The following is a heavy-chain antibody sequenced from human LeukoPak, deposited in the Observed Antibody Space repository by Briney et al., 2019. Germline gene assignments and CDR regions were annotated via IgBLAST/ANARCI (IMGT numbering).Heavy chain of an antibody. CDR1: GGSISSGGYY. Sequence: PSETLSLTCAVSGGSISSGGYYWSWIRQPPGKGLEWIGYIYYSGSTNYNPSLKSRVTISVDTSKNQFSLKLSSVTAADTAVYYCARVARGVDAFDIWGQGTMVTVSS. J-gene: IGHJ3*02. D-gene: IGHD3-10*01. CDR2: IYYSGST. V-gene: IGHV4-61*08. CDR3: ARVARGVDAFDI.